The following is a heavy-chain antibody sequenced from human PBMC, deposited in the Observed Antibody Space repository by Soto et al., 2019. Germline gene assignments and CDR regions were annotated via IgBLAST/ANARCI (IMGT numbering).Heavy chain of an antibody. CDR3: ARATTWKGFDY. CDR1: GFTLGDYS. D-gene: IGHD4-17*01. CDR2: ISSSGGYI. V-gene: IGHV3-21*01. J-gene: IGHJ4*02. Sequence: GGSRRLSCAASGFTLGDYSMNWVRQAPGKGLEWVSSISSSGGYIYYADSVKARFTISRDNAKNSLYMQMNSLRAEDTAVYYCARATTWKGFDYWGQGTLVTVSS.